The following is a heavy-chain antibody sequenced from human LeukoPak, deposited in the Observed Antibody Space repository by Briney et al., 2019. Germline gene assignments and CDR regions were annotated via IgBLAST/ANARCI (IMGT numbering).Heavy chain of an antibody. CDR1: GFTFDESA. V-gene: IGHV3-9*01. CDR3: AKVRARGYYYYYGMDV. CDR2: ISWDSGSL. Sequence: GGSLRLSCAASGFTFDESAMHWVRQAPGKGLEWVSGISWDSGSLGYADSVKGRFTISRDNAKNSLYLEMNSLRPEDTAFYYCAKVRARGYYYYYGMDVWAKGPRSPSP. J-gene: IGHJ6*02. D-gene: IGHD3-10*01.